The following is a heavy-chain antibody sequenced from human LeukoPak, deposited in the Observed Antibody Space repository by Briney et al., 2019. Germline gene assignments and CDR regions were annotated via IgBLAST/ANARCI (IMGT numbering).Heavy chain of an antibody. CDR2: IYYSGST. CDR1: GGSISSSSYY. V-gene: IGHV4-39*01. J-gene: IGHJ4*02. D-gene: IGHD6-19*01. CDR3: ARRLYSSGWPPFDY. Sequence: SETLSLTCTVSGGSISSSSYYWGWIRQPPGKGLEWIGSIYYSGSTYYNPSLKSRVTISVDTSKNQFSLKLSSVTAADTAVYYCARRLYSSGWPPFDYWGQGTLVTVSS.